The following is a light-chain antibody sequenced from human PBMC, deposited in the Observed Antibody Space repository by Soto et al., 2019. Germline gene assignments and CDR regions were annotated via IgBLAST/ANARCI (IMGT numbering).Light chain of an antibody. CDR1: NSDVGGYNY. CDR3: CSYAGSYTVI. Sequence: QSVLTQPRSVSGSPRQSVTISCAGTNSDVGGYNYVSWYQQLPGKAPRLMIYDVTKRPSGVPDRFSGARSGNTASLTISGLQAEDEADYYCCSYAGSYTVIFGGGTKVTVL. J-gene: IGLJ2*01. CDR2: DVT. V-gene: IGLV2-11*01.